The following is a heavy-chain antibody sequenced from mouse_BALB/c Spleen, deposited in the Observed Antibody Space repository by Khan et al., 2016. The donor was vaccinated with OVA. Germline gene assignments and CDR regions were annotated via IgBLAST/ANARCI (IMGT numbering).Heavy chain of an antibody. V-gene: IGHV1S132*01. CDR3: ARGYFGNYEFAY. D-gene: IGHD2-1*01. Sequence: QVQLQQSGAELVKPGASVKLSCKTSGYTFTSYWIQWVKQRPGQGLGWIGQIFPGTGTTYYNENFKGKATLTIDTSSTTAYMQPSSLTAEDSAVYFCARGYFGNYEFAYWGQGTLVTVSA. CDR1: GYTFTSYW. CDR2: IFPGTGTT. J-gene: IGHJ3*01.